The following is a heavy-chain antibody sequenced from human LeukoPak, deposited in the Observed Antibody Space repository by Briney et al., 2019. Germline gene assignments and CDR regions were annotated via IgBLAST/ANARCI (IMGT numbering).Heavy chain of an antibody. J-gene: IGHJ4*02. CDR2: IYYTGST. Sequence: PSETLSLTCTVSGGSISSYYWSWIRQPPGKGLEWIGFIYYTGSTNYNPSLKSRVTISVDTSKNQFSLKLSSVTAADTAVYYCARAPDCTNGFCYGDYWGQGTLVTVSS. CDR1: GGSISSYY. CDR3: ARAPDCTNGFCYGDY. D-gene: IGHD2-8*01. V-gene: IGHV4-59*01.